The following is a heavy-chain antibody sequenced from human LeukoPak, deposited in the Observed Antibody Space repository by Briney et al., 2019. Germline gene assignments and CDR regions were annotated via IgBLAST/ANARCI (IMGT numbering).Heavy chain of an antibody. CDR3: ARQIVATIYYFDY. CDR1: GYSFTSYW. J-gene: IGHJ4*02. Sequence: GESLKISCKGSGYSFTSYWIGWVRQMPEKGLEWMGIIYPGDSDTRYSPSFQGQVTISADKSISTAYLQWSSLKASDTAMYYCARQIVATIYYFDYWGQGTLVTVSS. V-gene: IGHV5-51*01. CDR2: IYPGDSDT. D-gene: IGHD5-12*01.